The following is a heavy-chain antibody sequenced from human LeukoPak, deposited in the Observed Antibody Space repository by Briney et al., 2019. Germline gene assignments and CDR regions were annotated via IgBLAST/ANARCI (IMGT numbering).Heavy chain of an antibody. V-gene: IGHV1-2*06. D-gene: IGHD3-22*01. CDR1: GYTFTGYY. Sequence: GASVKVSCKASGYTFTGYYMHWVRQAPGQGLEWMGRINPNSGGTNYAQKFQGRVTMTRATSISTAYMELSRLRSDDTAVYYCARVNVRYYDSSGYYLAYWGQGTLVTVSS. CDR3: ARVNVRYYDSSGYYLAY. CDR2: INPNSGGT. J-gene: IGHJ4*02.